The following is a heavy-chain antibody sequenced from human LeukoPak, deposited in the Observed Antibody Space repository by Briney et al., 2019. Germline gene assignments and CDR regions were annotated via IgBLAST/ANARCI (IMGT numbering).Heavy chain of an antibody. CDR1: GFTFSTYA. D-gene: IGHD4-17*01. J-gene: IGHJ4*02. V-gene: IGHV3-33*01. Sequence: PGRSLRLSCAASGFTFSTYAMHWVRQAPGKGLEWVAVIWSDSTNKYYADSVRGRLTISRDNSKNTLYLQMSSLRAGDTAMYYCARDRLTTVTTFHFDYWGQGTLVTVSS. CDR2: IWSDSTNK. CDR3: ARDRLTTVTTFHFDY.